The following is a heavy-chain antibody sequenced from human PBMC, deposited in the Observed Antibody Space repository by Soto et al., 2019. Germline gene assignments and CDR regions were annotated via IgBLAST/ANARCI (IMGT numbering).Heavy chain of an antibody. J-gene: IGHJ6*02. Sequence: QVQLVQSGAEVKKPGSSVKVSCKASGGTFSSYASSWVRQAPGQGLEWMGGIIRISETTHYAQKFQGRVTITADDSKSTAYMELSSLNSEDTAVYYCARSQGSSTSLEIYYYYYCGMDVWGQGTTVTVSS. CDR1: GGTFSSYA. D-gene: IGHD2-2*01. CDR3: ARSQGSSTSLEIYYYYYCGMDV. V-gene: IGHV1-69*01. CDR2: IIRISETT.